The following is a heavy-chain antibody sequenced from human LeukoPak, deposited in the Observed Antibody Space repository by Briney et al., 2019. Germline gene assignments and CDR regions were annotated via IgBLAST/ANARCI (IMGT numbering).Heavy chain of an antibody. J-gene: IGHJ4*02. Sequence: PSETLSLTCTVSGGSISSGGYYWSWIRQPPGKGLEWIGYIYHSGSTYYNPSLKSRVTISVDRSKNQFSLRLSSVTAADTAVYYCARVGIAAAGPGDWGQGTLVTVSS. CDR2: IYHSGST. D-gene: IGHD6-13*01. V-gene: IGHV4-30-2*01. CDR3: ARVGIAAAGPGD. CDR1: GGSISSGGYY.